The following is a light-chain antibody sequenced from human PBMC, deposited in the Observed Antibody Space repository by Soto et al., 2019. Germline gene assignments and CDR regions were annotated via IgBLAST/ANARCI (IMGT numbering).Light chain of an antibody. V-gene: IGLV1-47*01. Sequence: QSVLTQPPSASGTPGQRVTISCSGSSSNIGSNYVYWYQQLPGTAPKLLIYRNNQRPSVVPDRFSGSKSGTSASLAISGLRSEDEADYYCAAWDDSLSGLYVFGTGTKVTGL. CDR1: SSNIGSNY. CDR2: RNN. CDR3: AAWDDSLSGLYV. J-gene: IGLJ1*01.